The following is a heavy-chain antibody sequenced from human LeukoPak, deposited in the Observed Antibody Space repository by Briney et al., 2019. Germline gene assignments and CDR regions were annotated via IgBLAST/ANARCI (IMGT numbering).Heavy chain of an antibody. CDR1: GGSISSSNW. J-gene: IGHJ4*02. V-gene: IGHV4-4*02. D-gene: IGHD4-17*01. CDR3: ARGRPLRCPDY. CDR2: INHSGST. Sequence: SGTLSLTCAVSGGSISSSNWWSWVRQPPGKGLEWIGGINHSGSTNYNPSLKSRVTISVDTSKNQFSLKLSSVTAADTAVYYCARGRPLRCPDYWGQGTLVTVSS.